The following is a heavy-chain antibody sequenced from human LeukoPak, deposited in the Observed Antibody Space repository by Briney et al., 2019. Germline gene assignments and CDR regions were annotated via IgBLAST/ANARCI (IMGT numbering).Heavy chain of an antibody. Sequence: SETLSLTCAVYGGSISSSSYYWGWIRQPPGKGLEWIGSIYYSGSTYYNPSLKGRVTISVDTSKNQFSLKLSSVTAADTAVYYCAREGGYFDYWGQGTLVTVSS. V-gene: IGHV4-39*02. CDR2: IYYSGST. J-gene: IGHJ4*02. CDR1: GGSISSSSYY. D-gene: IGHD1-26*01. CDR3: AREGGYFDY.